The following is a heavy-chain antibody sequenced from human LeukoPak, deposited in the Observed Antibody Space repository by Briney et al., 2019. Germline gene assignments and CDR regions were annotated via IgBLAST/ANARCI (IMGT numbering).Heavy chain of an antibody. D-gene: IGHD1-7*01. CDR1: GFTFSNYW. J-gene: IGHJ6*03. Sequence: QPGGSLRLSCVASGFTFSNYWMHWVRQVPGKGLVWVSRINIDGSNTIYADSVKGRFTISRDNAKNTLYLQMNSLRAEDTAIYYCVRDSSYYMDVWGKGTTVTVSS. CDR3: VRDSSYYMDV. CDR2: INIDGSNT. V-gene: IGHV3-74*01.